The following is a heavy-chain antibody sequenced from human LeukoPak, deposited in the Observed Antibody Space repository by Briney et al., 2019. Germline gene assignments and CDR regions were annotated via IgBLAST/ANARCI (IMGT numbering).Heavy chain of an antibody. CDR3: GRAMDV. V-gene: IGHV3-7*03. CDR2: IKQDGSET. Sequence: GGSLRLSCAASGFTFSSYWMHWVRQAPGKGLEWVANIKQDGSETYYVDSMKGRFTISRDNAKNSLFLQMNSLRAEDTAVYYCGRAMDVWGQGTTVTVSS. J-gene: IGHJ6*02. CDR1: GFTFSSYW.